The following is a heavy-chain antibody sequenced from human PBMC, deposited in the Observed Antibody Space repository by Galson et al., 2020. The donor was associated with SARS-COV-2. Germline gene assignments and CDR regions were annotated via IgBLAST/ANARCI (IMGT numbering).Heavy chain of an antibody. CDR3: AREYTTVNGPLYGAPEVYYYGLDV. D-gene: IGHD2-8*01. J-gene: IGHJ6*02. CDR2: ISSSGTTM. Sequence: GESLKISCAASGFTFSSYYMTWVRQAPGKGLEWLSHISSSGTTMYYADSVKGRFTISRANAKKSLYLQMNSLRAEDTAVYYCAREYTTVNGPLYGAPEVYYYGLDVWGQGTTVTVS. CDR1: GFTFSSYY. V-gene: IGHV3-11*01.